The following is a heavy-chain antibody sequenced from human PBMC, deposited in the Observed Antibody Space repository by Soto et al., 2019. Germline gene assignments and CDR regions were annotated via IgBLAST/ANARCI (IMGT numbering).Heavy chain of an antibody. J-gene: IGHJ6*04. Sequence: QVKLVESGGGVVQPGRSLRLSCAASGFTFSSYGMHWVRQAPGKGLEWVAVIWYDGSNKYYADSVKGRFTISRDNSKNTLYLQMNSLRAEDTAVYYCARDLRIAAPRTPMDVWGKGTTVTVSS. CDR3: ARDLRIAAPRTPMDV. V-gene: IGHV3-33*01. CDR2: IWYDGSNK. CDR1: GFTFSSYG. D-gene: IGHD6-6*01.